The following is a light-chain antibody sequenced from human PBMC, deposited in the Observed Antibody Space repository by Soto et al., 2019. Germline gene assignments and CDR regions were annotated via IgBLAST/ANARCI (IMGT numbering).Light chain of an antibody. CDR2: KAS. V-gene: IGKV1-5*03. CDR3: QHNINNPEA. J-gene: IGKJ1*01. Sequence: DIQMTQSPSTLSGSVGDRVTITCRASQTISSWLAWYQQKPGKAPKLLIYKASTLKSGVPSRFSGSGSGTEFTLTISSLQPDDFATYYCQHNINNPEAFGQGTKVELK. CDR1: QTISSW.